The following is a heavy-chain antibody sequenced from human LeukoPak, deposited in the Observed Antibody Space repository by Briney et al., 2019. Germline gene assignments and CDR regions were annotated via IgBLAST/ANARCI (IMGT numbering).Heavy chain of an antibody. CDR2: INPNSGGT. J-gene: IGHJ5*02. V-gene: IGHV1-2*06. Sequence: ASVKVSCKASGYTFTGYYMHWVRQAPGQGLEWMGRINPNSGGTNYAQKFQGRVTMTRDTSISTAYMELSRLRSDDTAVYYCARERGHIEVVPAAIQRSWFDPWGQGTLVTVSS. D-gene: IGHD2-2*01. CDR3: ARERGHIEVVPAAIQRSWFDP. CDR1: GYTFTGYY.